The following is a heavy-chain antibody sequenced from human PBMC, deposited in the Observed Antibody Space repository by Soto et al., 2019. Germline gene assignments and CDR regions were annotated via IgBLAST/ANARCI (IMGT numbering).Heavy chain of an antibody. CDR1: GGSISSSSYY. CDR3: ARHITIFGYYGMDV. V-gene: IGHV4-39*01. Sequence: LPETLSLTCTVSGGSISSSSYYWGWIRQPPGKGLEWIGSIYYSGSTYYNPSLKSRVTISVDTSKNQFSLKLSSVTAADTAVYYCARHITIFGYYGMDVWGQGTTVTVYS. CDR2: IYYSGST. J-gene: IGHJ6*02. D-gene: IGHD3-3*01.